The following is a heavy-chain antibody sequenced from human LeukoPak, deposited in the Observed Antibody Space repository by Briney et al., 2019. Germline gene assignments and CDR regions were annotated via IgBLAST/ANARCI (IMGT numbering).Heavy chain of an antibody. CDR1: GFTFSDYW. V-gene: IGHV3-7*01. Sequence: GGSLRLSCAVSGFTFSDYWMRWVRQAPGKGLEWVASTNKDASEKQYVDSVKGRFTISRDNAKNSVYLQMTSLGAEDTAVYYCATYTQYFGSPGGTDYWGLGTLVTVSS. CDR2: TNKDASEK. CDR3: ATYTQYFGSPGGTDY. J-gene: IGHJ4*02. D-gene: IGHD2-8*02.